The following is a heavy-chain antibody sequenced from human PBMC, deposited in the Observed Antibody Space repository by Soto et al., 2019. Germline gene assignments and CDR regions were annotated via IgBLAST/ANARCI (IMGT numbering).Heavy chain of an antibody. J-gene: IGHJ4*02. D-gene: IGHD2-2*01. CDR1: GFTFSQYW. V-gene: IGHV3-7*01. CDR2: INQYGSET. Sequence: GQSQRLSCAEYGFTFSQYWVNWVRKAPGQRLDWVVNINQYGSETSYVDSVKGRFTISRDNAKSSLYMQMNCLRDEDTAIYYCAIDCGSPSCFICLSDHWGPGTLVTVSS. CDR3: AIDCGSPSCFICLSDH.